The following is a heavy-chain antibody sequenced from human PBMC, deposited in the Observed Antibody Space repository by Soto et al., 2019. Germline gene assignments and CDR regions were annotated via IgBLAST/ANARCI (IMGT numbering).Heavy chain of an antibody. Sequence: QVQLVQSGAEEKKPGASVKVSCKASGYTFTSYAMHRVRQAPGQRLEWMGWINAGNGNTKYSQKFQGRVTITRDTSASTAYMELSSLRSEDTAVYYCARAVGGSSSRGDYWGQGTLVTVSS. CDR1: GYTFTSYA. CDR2: INAGNGNT. J-gene: IGHJ4*02. D-gene: IGHD6-13*01. CDR3: ARAVGGSSSRGDY. V-gene: IGHV1-3*05.